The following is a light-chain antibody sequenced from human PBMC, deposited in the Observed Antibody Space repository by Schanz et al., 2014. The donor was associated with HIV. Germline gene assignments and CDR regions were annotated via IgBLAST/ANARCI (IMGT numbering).Light chain of an antibody. CDR1: QSISTW. CDR2: AAS. CDR3: QQYNSHPVT. V-gene: IGKV1-5*01. Sequence: DIQLTQSPSSLSASVGDSVTITCRASQSISTWLAWYQQKPGKAPKLLIYAASILQSGVPSRFRGSGSGTEFTLTISSLQPDDFATYYCQQYNSHPVTFGQGTKLEIK. J-gene: IGKJ2*01.